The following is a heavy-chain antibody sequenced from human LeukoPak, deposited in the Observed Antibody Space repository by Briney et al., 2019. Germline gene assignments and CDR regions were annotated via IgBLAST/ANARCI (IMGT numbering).Heavy chain of an antibody. CDR3: AKEMCGRYCSGGSSPFDY. J-gene: IGHJ4*02. V-gene: IGHV3-23*01. D-gene: IGHD2-15*01. Sequence: GGSLRLSCAASGFTFSSYAMSWVRQAPGKGLEWVSAISGSGGSTYYADSVKGRFTISRDNSKNTLYLQMNSLRAEDTAVYYCAKEMCGRYCSGGSSPFDYWGQGTLVTVSS. CDR2: ISGSGGST. CDR1: GFTFSSYA.